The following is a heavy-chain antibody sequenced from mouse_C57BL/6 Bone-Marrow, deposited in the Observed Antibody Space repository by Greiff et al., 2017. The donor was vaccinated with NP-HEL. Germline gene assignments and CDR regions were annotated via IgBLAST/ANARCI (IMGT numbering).Heavy chain of an antibody. J-gene: IGHJ4*01. CDR2: ISNGGGST. CDR1: GFTFSDYY. V-gene: IGHV5-12*01. Sequence: DVKLVETGGGLVQPGGSLKLSCAASGFTFSDYYMYWVRQTPETRLEWVAYISNGGGSTYYPDTVKGRFTISRDNAKNTLYLQMSRLKSEDTAMYYCARRYSNYGYYAMDYWGQGTSVTVSS. CDR3: ARRYSNYGYYAMDY. D-gene: IGHD2-5*01.